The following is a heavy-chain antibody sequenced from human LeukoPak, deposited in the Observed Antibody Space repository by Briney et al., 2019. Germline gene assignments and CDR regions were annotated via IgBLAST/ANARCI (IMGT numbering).Heavy chain of an antibody. J-gene: IGHJ4*02. CDR2: ISTGSNYI. D-gene: IGHD5-12*01. CDR3: ARGVATLDY. Sequence: GGSLRLSCAASGFTFSSCAINWVRQAPGKGLEWVSSISTGSNYIYYADSVKGRFTISRDNAKNSLYLQMNSLRAEDTAVYYCARGVATLDYWGQGTLVTVSS. CDR1: GFTFSSCA. V-gene: IGHV3-21*01.